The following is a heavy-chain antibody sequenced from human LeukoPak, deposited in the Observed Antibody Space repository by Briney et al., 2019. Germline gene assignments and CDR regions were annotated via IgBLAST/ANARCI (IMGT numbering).Heavy chain of an antibody. CDR2: IKSKTDGGTT. CDR1: GFTFIDAW. Sequence: GGSLRLSCAASGFTFIDAWMSWVRQAPGKGLEWVGRIKSKTDGGTTDHAAPLKGRFTISRDDSKNTLYLQMNSLKTEDTAVYYCSTLTMAYWGQGTLVTVSS. D-gene: IGHD4/OR15-4a*01. J-gene: IGHJ4*02. CDR3: STLTMAY. V-gene: IGHV3-15*01.